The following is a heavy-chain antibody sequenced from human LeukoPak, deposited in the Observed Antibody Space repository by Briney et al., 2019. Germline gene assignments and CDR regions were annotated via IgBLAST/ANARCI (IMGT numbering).Heavy chain of an antibody. D-gene: IGHD6-19*01. CDR2: IYYSGST. CDR1: GGSISSYY. V-gene: IGHV4-59*01. Sequence: SGTLSLTCTVSGGSISSYYWSWIRQAPGKGLEWIGYIYYSGSTNYNPSLKSRVTISVDTSKNQFSLKLSSVTAADTAVYYCARAVYSSGPGYWFDPWGQGTLVTVSS. CDR3: ARAVYSSGPGYWFDP. J-gene: IGHJ5*02.